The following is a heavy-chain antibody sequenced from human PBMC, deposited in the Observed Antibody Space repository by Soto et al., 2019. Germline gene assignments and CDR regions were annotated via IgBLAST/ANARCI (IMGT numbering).Heavy chain of an antibody. Sequence: KPSETLSLTCAVSGDSMSSGDYSWNWIRQPPGKGLEWIGYIYHSGSTYYNPSLKSRVAISVDRSNNQFSLKLSSVTAADTAVYYCAKDEKYCTSTTCYNSFDPWGQGTLVTVSS. J-gene: IGHJ5*02. CDR3: AKDEKYCTSTTCYNSFDP. V-gene: IGHV4-30-2*01. CDR2: IYHSGST. D-gene: IGHD2-2*01. CDR1: GDSMSSGDYS.